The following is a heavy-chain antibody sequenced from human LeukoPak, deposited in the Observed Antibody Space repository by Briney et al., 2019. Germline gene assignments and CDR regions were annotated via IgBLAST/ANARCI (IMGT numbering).Heavy chain of an antibody. CDR1: GFTFSNYW. CDR3: ARGTLWFGGPYHDY. D-gene: IGHD3-10*01. V-gene: IGHV3-7*04. Sequence: GGSLRLSCAASGFTFSNYWMGWVRQPPGKGLQWVANIKEDGTEKYYVDSVKGRFTISRDNAKNSLYLQMNSLRAEDTAVYYCARGTLWFGGPYHDYWGQGTLVTVSS. CDR2: IKEDGTEK. J-gene: IGHJ4*02.